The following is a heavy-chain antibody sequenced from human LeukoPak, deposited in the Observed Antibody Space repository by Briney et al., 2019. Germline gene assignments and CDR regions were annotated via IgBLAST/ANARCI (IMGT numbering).Heavy chain of an antibody. CDR2: INHSGST. V-gene: IGHV4-34*01. CDR3: ARGRDAFDY. J-gene: IGHJ4*02. CDR1: GGSFSGYY. D-gene: IGHD5-24*01. Sequence: SETLSLTCAVYGGSFSGYYWSWIRQPPGKGLEWIGEINHSGSTNYNPSLRSRVTTSADTSKNQFSLRLTSVTAADTAVYYCARGRDAFDYWGQGTLVTVSS.